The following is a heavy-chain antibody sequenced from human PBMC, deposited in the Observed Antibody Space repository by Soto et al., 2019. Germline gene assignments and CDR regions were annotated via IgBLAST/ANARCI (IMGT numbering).Heavy chain of an antibody. J-gene: IGHJ6*02. CDR3: ARAGYCSSTSCSHYYYCGMDV. Sequence: GESLKISCKGSGYSFTSYWIGWVRQMPGKGLEWMGIIYPGDSDTRYSPSFQGQVTISADKSISTAYLQWSSLKASDTAMYYCARAGYCSSTSCSHYYYCGMDVWGQGTTVTVSS. CDR2: IYPGDSDT. CDR1: GYSFTSYW. D-gene: IGHD2-2*01. V-gene: IGHV5-51*01.